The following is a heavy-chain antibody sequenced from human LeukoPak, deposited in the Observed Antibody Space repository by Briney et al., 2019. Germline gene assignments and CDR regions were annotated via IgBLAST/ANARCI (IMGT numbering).Heavy chain of an antibody. CDR3: AKGGSSGNYPDY. V-gene: IGHV3-23*01. D-gene: IGHD3-22*01. J-gene: IGHJ4*02. CDR1: GFTFSSYA. CDR2: ISGSGGST. Sequence: GGSLRLSCAASGFTFSSYAMAWVRQAPGKGLEWVSAISGSGGSTYYADSVKGRFTISRDNSKNTLYLQMNSLRADDTAVYYCAKGGSSGNYPDYWGQGTLVTVSS.